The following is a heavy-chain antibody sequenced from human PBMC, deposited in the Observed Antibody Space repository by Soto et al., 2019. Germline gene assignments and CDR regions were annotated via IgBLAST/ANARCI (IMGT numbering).Heavy chain of an antibody. D-gene: IGHD1-26*01. CDR3: ARDVGTGKAFDI. J-gene: IGHJ3*02. V-gene: IGHV3-21*01. CDR1: GFTFSSYS. Sequence: GESLKISCAASGFTFSSYSMNWVRQAPGKGLEWVSSISSSSSYIYYADSVKGRFTISRDNAKNSLYLQMNSLRAEDTAVYYCARDVGTGKAFDIWGQGTMVTVSS. CDR2: ISSSSSYI.